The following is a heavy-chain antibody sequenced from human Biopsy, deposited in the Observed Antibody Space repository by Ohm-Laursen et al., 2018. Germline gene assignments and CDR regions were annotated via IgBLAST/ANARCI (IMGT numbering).Heavy chain of an antibody. CDR1: GASINIAYY. CDR2: IYQTGNT. CDR3: VRVRGITPPGAFDF. D-gene: IGHD6-13*01. V-gene: IGHV4-38-2*01. J-gene: IGHJ3*01. Sequence: SETLSLTCAVSGASINIAYYWGWIRQPPGKGLEWIGIIYQTGNTYYNPSLKSRLTISGDASKNKFFLNLTSVTAADTAIYYCVRVRGITPPGAFDFWGQGTKVAVSS.